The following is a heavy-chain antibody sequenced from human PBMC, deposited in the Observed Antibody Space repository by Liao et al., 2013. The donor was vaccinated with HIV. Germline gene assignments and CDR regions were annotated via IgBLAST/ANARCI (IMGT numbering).Heavy chain of an antibody. V-gene: IGHV4-61*02. CDR3: ARGGATTFWVFDY. D-gene: IGHD1-26*01. J-gene: IGHJ4*02. Sequence: QVQLQQWGPGLVKPSQTLSLTCSVSGGSISSGYYFWSWIRQPAGKGLEWIGRFYITGSTYYNPSLKSRVTISVDRSKNQFSLKLSSVTAADTAVYYCARGGATTFWVFDYWGQGTLVTVSS. CDR2: FYITGST. CDR1: GGSISSGYYF.